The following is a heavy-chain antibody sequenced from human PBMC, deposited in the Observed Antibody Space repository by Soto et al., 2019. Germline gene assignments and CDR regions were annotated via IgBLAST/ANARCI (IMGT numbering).Heavy chain of an antibody. D-gene: IGHD1-7*01. J-gene: IGHJ3*02. V-gene: IGHV3-23*01. CDR3: AKCMQAYWNYDAHHI. CDR1: GFTFSTFS. CDR2: ITASEGTT. Sequence: VKLLESGGGFVQPGGSLRLSCAASGFTFSTFSMTWVRQAPGKGLEWVAHITASEGTTYYADSVKGRFTISRDTSSNTLYLQMNSLRAEDTALYYCAKCMQAYWNYDAHHIWGQGTMVTVSS.